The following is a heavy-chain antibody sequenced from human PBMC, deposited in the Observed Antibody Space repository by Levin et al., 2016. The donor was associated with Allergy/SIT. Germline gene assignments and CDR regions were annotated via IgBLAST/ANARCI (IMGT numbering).Heavy chain of an antibody. V-gene: IGHV3-33*01. CDR3: ARGEAVEYQLLFGIDY. Sequence: GGSLRLSCAASGFTFSSYGMHWVRQAPGKGLEWVAVIWYDGSNKYYADSVKGRFTISRDNSKNTLYLQMNSLRAEDTAVYYCARGEAVEYQLLFGIDYWGQGTLVTVSS. CDR1: GFTFSSYG. D-gene: IGHD2-2*01. J-gene: IGHJ4*02. CDR2: IWYDGSNK.